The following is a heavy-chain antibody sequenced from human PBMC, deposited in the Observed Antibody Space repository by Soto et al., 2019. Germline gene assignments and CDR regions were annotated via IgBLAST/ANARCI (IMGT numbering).Heavy chain of an antibody. V-gene: IGHV3-30-3*01. J-gene: IGHJ6*02. CDR2: ISYDGSNK. Sequence: PGGSLRLSCAASGFTFSSYAMHWVRQAPGKGLEWVAVISYDGSNKYYADSVKGRFTISRDNSKNTLYLQMNSPRAEDTAVYYCARGVVPAAYYYYGMDVWGQGTTVTVSS. CDR3: ARGVVPAAYYYYGMDV. CDR1: GFTFSSYA. D-gene: IGHD2-2*01.